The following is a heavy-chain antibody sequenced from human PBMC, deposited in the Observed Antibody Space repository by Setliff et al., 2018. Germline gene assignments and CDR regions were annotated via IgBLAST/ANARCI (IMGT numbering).Heavy chain of an antibody. V-gene: IGHV1-46*01. D-gene: IGHD6-19*01. CDR3: ARQIGSSLSHFYYYMDV. Sequence: ASVKVSCKASGYTFTSYYMHWVRQAPGQGLEWMGLINPTGGSTSYAQKFQGRVTMTRDTSTSTVFMELSSLKASDTAMYYCARQIGSSLSHFYYYMDVWGKGTTVTVSS. CDR2: INPTGGST. CDR1: GYTFTSYY. J-gene: IGHJ6*03.